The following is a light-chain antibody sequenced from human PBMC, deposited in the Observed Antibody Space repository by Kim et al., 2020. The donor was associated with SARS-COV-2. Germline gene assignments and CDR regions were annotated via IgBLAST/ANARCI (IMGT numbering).Light chain of an antibody. CDR2: GAS. V-gene: IGKV3-20*01. J-gene: IGKJ2*01. Sequence: LSPRETATLACRASKSVRSSYLGWYPQNTVQAPRLLSYGASRRATGIPDRFSGSGSGTAFPFPISRLEPEDFAVYYCQPYGSSPYTFGQGTKLVI. CDR1: KSVRSSY. CDR3: QPYGSSPYT.